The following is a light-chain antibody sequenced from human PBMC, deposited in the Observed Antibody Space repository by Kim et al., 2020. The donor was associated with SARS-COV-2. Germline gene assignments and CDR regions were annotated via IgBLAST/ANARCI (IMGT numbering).Light chain of an antibody. CDR2: GAS. CDR1: QGVSSSY. Sequence: SGGERDSCSCRARQGVSSSYVACNQQKPGQAPRPLIYGASSRASGIPDRLSGSGSGTDFKLTISRVGPEEFAVYYCQQYGSSPMYCFGEGTKLEIK. J-gene: IGKJ2*03. CDR3: QQYGSSPMYC. V-gene: IGKV3-20*01.